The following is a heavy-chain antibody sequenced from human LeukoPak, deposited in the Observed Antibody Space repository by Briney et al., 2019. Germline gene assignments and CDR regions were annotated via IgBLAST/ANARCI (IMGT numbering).Heavy chain of an antibody. J-gene: IGHJ4*02. CDR3: AREGIVGTYDQ. CDR2: IYYSGVT. D-gene: IGHD1-26*01. Sequence: SETLSLTCTVSGDSISSYYWYWFRQPPGKELEWIACIYYSGVTHYNPSLKGRVTISLDTSKSQFSLRLSSVTAADTAVYYCAREGIVGTYDQWGQGTLVTVSS. V-gene: IGHV4-59*12. CDR1: GDSISSYY.